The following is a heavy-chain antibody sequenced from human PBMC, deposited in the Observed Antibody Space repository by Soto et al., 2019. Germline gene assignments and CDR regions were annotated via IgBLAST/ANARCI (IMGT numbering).Heavy chain of an antibody. CDR3: ARDPRPNWGPPGYYYGMDV. CDR1: GGSISSGGYY. J-gene: IGHJ6*02. V-gene: IGHV4-31*03. Sequence: QVQLQESGPGLVKPSQTLSLTCTVSGGSISSGGYYWSWIRQHPGKGLEWIGYIYYSGSTYYNPSLKSRVTMSVDTSKNQFSLKLSSVTAADTAVYYCARDPRPNWGPPGYYYGMDVWGQGTTVTVSS. D-gene: IGHD7-27*01. CDR2: IYYSGST.